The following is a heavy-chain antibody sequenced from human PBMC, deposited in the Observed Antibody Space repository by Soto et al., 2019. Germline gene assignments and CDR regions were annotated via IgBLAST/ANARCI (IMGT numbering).Heavy chain of an antibody. V-gene: IGHV3-48*01. D-gene: IGHD3-3*01. CDR3: ASKEWSHYNAFDI. Sequence: EVQLVESGGGLVQPGGSLRLSCAASGFTFSSYSMNWVRQAPGKGLEWVSYISSSSSTIYYADYVKGRFTISRDNAKNSLYLQMNSLRAEDTAVYYCASKEWSHYNAFDIWGQGTMVTVSS. CDR2: ISSSSSTI. J-gene: IGHJ3*02. CDR1: GFTFSSYS.